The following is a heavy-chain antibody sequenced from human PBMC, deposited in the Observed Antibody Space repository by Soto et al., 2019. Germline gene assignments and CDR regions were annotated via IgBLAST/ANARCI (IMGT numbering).Heavy chain of an antibody. CDR3: ARDGEYSGYDFYYYYYMDV. J-gene: IGHJ6*03. Sequence: GGSLRLSCAASGFTFSSYSMNWVRQAPGKGLEWVSSISSSSSYIYYADSVKGRFTISRDNAKNSLYLQMNSLRAEDTAVYYCARDGEYSGYDFYYYYYMDVWGKGTTVTVSS. V-gene: IGHV3-21*01. CDR1: GFTFSSYS. CDR2: ISSSSSYI. D-gene: IGHD5-12*01.